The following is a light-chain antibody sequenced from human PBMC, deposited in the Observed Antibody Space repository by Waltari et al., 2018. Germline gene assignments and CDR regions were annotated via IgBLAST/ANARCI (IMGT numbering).Light chain of an antibody. CDR2: GTS. J-gene: IGKJ4*01. CDR3: QQYGTLIT. Sequence: VLTQSPDTLSLTQGDRATILRKARQTVTNLAWYQQQPGRAPRLLRSGTSNKAPGIPDRFRGSGSATVFALIIDSLQPEDSGVYYCQQYGTLITFGGGTKVEIK. CDR1: QTVTN. V-gene: IGKV3-20*01.